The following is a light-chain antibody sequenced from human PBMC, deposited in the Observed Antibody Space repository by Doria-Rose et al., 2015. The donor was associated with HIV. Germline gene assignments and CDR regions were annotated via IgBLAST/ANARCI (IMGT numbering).Light chain of an antibody. CDR3: QQYGTSRGT. J-gene: IGKJ5*01. CDR1: QRVKSSY. Sequence: TQSPGTPSLPPGERATLSCRASQRVKSSYLAWYQQKPGQAPRLLIYDASTRATGIPDRFSGSGSGTDFTLTISRLEPEDVAVYYCQQYGTSRGTFGQGTRLEIK. V-gene: IGKV3-20*01. CDR2: DAS.